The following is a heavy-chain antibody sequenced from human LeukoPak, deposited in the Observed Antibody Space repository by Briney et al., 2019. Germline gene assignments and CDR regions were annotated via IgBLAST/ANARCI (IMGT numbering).Heavy chain of an antibody. V-gene: IGHV4-4*07. CDR1: GGSISSYY. D-gene: IGHD2-2*02. CDR2: IYTSGST. J-gene: IGHJ3*02. Sequence: SETLSLTCTVSGGSISSYYWSWIRQPAGKGLEWIGRIYTSGSTNYNPSLKSRVTMSVDTSKNQFSLKLSSVTAADTAVYYCARDCSSTSCYIDHDAFDIWGQGTMVTVSS. CDR3: ARDCSSTSCYIDHDAFDI.